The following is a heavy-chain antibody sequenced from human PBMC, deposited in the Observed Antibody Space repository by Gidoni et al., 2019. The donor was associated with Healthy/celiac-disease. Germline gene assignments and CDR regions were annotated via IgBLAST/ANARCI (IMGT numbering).Heavy chain of an antibody. D-gene: IGHD1-7*01. CDR3: ARGSTGTTSYYYYMDV. Sequence: EVQLVESGGGMVQPGGSLRLSCAASGFTFSSSSMNWVRQAPWKGLEWVSYISSSGSTIYYADSVKGRFTISRDNAKNSLYLQMNSLRDEDTAVYYCARGSTGTTSYYYYMDVWGKGTTVTVSS. CDR2: ISSSGSTI. V-gene: IGHV3-48*02. CDR1: GFTFSSSS. J-gene: IGHJ6*03.